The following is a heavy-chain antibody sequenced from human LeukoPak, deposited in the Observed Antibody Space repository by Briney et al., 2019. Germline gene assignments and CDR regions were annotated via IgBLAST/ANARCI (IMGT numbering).Heavy chain of an antibody. V-gene: IGHV4-38-2*02. J-gene: IGHJ6*03. CDR3: ARHKDYYYSYMDV. Sequence: SETLSLTCTVSGYSISSGYLWGWIRPPPGKGLEWIGSIYHSGSTYYNPSLKSRVTISVDTSKNQFSLKLSSVTAADTAVYYCARHKDYYYSYMDVWGKGTTVTISS. CDR1: GYSISSGYL. CDR2: IYHSGST.